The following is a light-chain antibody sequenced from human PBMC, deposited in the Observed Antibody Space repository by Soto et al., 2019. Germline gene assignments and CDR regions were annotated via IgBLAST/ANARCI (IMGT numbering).Light chain of an antibody. CDR3: IQDYNYPLT. CDR2: AAS. J-gene: IGKJ4*01. V-gene: IGKV1-6*01. Sequence: AIQMTQSPSSLSASVGDRVTITCRASQGIRNDLGWYQQKPGKAHKLLIYAASRLQSGVPSRFSGSGSGTDFTLTISSLQPEDYATYYGIQDYNYPLTFGGGPKVEIK. CDR1: QGIRND.